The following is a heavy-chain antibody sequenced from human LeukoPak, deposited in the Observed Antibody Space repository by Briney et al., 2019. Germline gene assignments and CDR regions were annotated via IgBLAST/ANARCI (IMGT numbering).Heavy chain of an antibody. Sequence: GGSLRLSCAASGFTFSSYAMSWVRQAPGKGLEWVSAISGSGGSTYYADSVKGRFTISRDNSKNTLYLQMNSLRAEDTAVYYCASNQHCTNGVCYNAFGYWGQGTLVTVSS. J-gene: IGHJ4*02. CDR1: GFTFSSYA. CDR3: ASNQHCTNGVCYNAFGY. D-gene: IGHD2-8*01. V-gene: IGHV3-23*01. CDR2: ISGSGGST.